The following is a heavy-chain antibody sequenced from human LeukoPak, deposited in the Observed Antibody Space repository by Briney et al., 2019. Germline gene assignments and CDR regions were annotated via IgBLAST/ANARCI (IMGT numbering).Heavy chain of an antibody. J-gene: IGHJ4*02. CDR3: ATSDYDILTGYSYYFDY. CDR1: GGSFSGYY. V-gene: IGHV4-34*01. CDR2: INHSGST. D-gene: IGHD3-9*01. Sequence: SETLSLTCAVYGGSFSGYYWGWIRQPPGKGLEWIGEINHSGSTNYNPSLKSRVTISVDTSKNQFSLKLSSVTAADTAVYYCATSDYDILTGYSYYFDYWGQGTLVTVSS.